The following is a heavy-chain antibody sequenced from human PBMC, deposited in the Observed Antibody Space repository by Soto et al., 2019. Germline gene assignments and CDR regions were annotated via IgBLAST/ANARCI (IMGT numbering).Heavy chain of an antibody. CDR3: ERVMEQLALDY. D-gene: IGHD6-6*01. Sequence: QVQLQESGPGLVKPSETLSLTCTVSGGSISSYYWSWIRQPAGKGLEWFGRNYTSGSTNYNPSLKSRVTMSVETSKNQCSLKLSSVAAADTDLYYCERVMEQLALDYWGQRTLVTVSS. V-gene: IGHV4-4*07. CDR1: GGSISSYY. J-gene: IGHJ4*02. CDR2: NYTSGST.